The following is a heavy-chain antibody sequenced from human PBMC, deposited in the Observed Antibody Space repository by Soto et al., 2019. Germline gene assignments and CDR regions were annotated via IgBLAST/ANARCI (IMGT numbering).Heavy chain of an antibody. CDR1: GGSISSGGYY. D-gene: IGHD4-17*01. CDR3: ARATMTTRTGVGPWFDY. V-gene: IGHV4-31*03. Sequence: QVQLQESGPGLVKPSQTLSLTCTVSGGSISSGGYYWSWIRQHPGKGLEWIGYIYYSGSTYYNPSLKSRVTISVDTSKNQFSLKLSSVTAADMAVYYCARATMTTRTGVGPWFDYWGQGTLVTVSS. CDR2: IYYSGST. J-gene: IGHJ4*02.